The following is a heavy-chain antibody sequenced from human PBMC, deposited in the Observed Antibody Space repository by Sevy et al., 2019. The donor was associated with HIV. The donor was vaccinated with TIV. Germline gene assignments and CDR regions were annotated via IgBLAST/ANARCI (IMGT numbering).Heavy chain of an antibody. J-gene: IGHJ6*02. CDR2: ISPTGTYT. CDR1: GLTFSIYN. CDR3: ARAGQAGMDV. V-gene: IGHV3-21*01. Sequence: GGSLRLSCAASGLTFSIYNMNWVRQAPGKGLEWVSSISPTGTYTYYADSVRGRFTISRDNAENSLFLQMNSLRAEDTAVYYCARAGQAGMDVWGQGTTVTVSS.